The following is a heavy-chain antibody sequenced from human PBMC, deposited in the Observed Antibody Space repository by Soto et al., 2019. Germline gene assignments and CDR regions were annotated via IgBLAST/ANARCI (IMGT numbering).Heavy chain of an antibody. CDR1: GGSISSGGYY. CDR2: IYYSGST. CDR3: ARSTGDNWNPNNFDY. J-gene: IGHJ4*02. V-gene: IGHV4-31*03. Sequence: SETLSLTCTVSGGSISSGGYYWSWIRQHPGKGLEWIGYIYYSGSTYYNPSLKSRVTISVDTSKNQFSLKLSSVTAADTAVYYCARSTGDNWNPNNFDYWGQGTLVTVSS. D-gene: IGHD1-20*01.